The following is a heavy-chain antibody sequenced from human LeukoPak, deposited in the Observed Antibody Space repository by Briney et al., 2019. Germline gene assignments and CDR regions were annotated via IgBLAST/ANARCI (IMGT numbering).Heavy chain of an antibody. J-gene: IGHJ4*02. Sequence: GASVKVSCKASGYTFTSYGISWVRQAPGQGLEWMGGIIPIFGTANYAQKFQGRVTITADESTSTAYMELSSLRSEDTAVYYCARFVTTMVRGEHGYYFDYWGQGTLVTVSS. CDR1: GYTFTSYG. D-gene: IGHD3-10*01. CDR3: ARFVTTMVRGEHGYYFDY. V-gene: IGHV1-69*13. CDR2: IIPIFGTA.